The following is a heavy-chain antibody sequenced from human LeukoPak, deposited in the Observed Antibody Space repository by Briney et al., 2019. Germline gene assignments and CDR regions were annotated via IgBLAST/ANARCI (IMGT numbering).Heavy chain of an antibody. CDR3: GTHAGRTGSDD. CDR1: GFISSGYY. Sequence: GGSLRLSSATSGFISSGYYMSWIRQGPGKGLEWVSYISGSGNDISYADCVVGRFTISSDNAKGSLYLQMNSLRAADTAVYYCGTHAGRTGSDDWGQGTLVTVSS. CDR2: ISGSGNDI. D-gene: IGHD3/OR15-3a*01. J-gene: IGHJ4*02. V-gene: IGHV3-11*01.